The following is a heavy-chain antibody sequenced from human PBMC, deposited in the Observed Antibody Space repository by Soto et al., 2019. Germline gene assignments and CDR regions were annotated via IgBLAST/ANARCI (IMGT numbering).Heavy chain of an antibody. CDR3: ARDKSAPVTPNYYYGMDV. CDR1: GFTFSSYA. CDR2: ISYDGSNK. J-gene: IGHJ6*02. V-gene: IGHV3-30-3*01. D-gene: IGHD4-4*01. Sequence: GGSLRLSCAASGFTFSSYAMHWVRQAPGKGLEWVAVISYDGSNKYYADSVKGRFTISRDNSKNTLYLQMNSLRAEDTAVYYCARDKSAPVTPNYYYGMDVWGQGTTVTVSS.